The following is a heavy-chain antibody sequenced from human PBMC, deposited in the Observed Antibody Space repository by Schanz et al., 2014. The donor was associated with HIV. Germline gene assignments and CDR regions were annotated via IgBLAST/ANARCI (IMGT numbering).Heavy chain of an antibody. Sequence: QVQLVQSGAEVKKPGSSVKVFCRASGGTFINYAFSWVRQAPGQGLEWMGGIIPIIGTADYAQKFQGRVTITADKSTSTLYLELSSLRSEDTAVYYCARDSPVAAGTLDYWGQGTLVTVSS. CDR1: GGTFINYA. CDR2: IIPIIGTA. D-gene: IGHD6-13*01. J-gene: IGHJ4*02. CDR3: ARDSPVAAGTLDY. V-gene: IGHV1-69*06.